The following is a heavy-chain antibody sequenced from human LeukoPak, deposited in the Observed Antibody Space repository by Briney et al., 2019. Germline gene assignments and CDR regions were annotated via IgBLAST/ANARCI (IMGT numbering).Heavy chain of an antibody. CDR3: AKALDRGLCDY. CDR1: GFTFSSYA. D-gene: IGHD3-16*01. V-gene: IGHV3-23*01. J-gene: IGHJ4*02. Sequence: GGSLRLSCAASGFTFSSYAMSWVRQAPGKGLEWVSSISSSSSYIYYADSVKGRFTISRDNSKNTLYLQMNSLRAEDTAVYYCAKALDRGLCDYWGQGTLVTVSS. CDR2: ISSSSSYI.